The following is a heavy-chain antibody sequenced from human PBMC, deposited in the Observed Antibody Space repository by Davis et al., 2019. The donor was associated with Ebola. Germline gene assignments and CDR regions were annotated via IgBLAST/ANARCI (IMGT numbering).Heavy chain of an antibody. CDR1: GATLSSCA. CDR3: VKDLFWWSAADV. D-gene: IGHD2-8*02. Sequence: PGGSLRLSCAASGATLSSCAMSWVRQSPGEGLEWVSGIGSDTATHYADSVRGRFTISRDDSKNTLFLQMDSLRAEDTAVYYCVKDLFWWSAADVWGQGTTVTVSS. J-gene: IGHJ6*02. V-gene: IGHV3-23*01. CDR2: IGSDTAT.